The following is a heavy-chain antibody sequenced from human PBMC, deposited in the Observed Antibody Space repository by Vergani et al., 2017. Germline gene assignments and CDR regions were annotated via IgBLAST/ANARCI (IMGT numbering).Heavy chain of an antibody. J-gene: IGHJ6*03. CDR3: ARAAAAGRRYYYYMDV. Sequence: EVRLVQSGPEVKKPGESVKISCETSGYTFTNYWVAWVRQRPGKGLEWMGIIYPGDSDTRYSPSFQGQVTISADKSISTAYLQWSSLKASDTAMYYCARAAAAGRRYYYYMDVWGKGTTVTVSS. CDR2: IYPGDSDT. V-gene: IGHV5-51*01. D-gene: IGHD6-13*01. CDR1: GYTFTNYW.